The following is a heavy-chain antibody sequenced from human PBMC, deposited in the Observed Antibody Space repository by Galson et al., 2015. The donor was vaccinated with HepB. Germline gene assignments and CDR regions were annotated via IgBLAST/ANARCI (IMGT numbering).Heavy chain of an antibody. V-gene: IGHV3-73*01. Sequence: SLRLSCAASGFTFSGSAMHWVRQASGKGLEWVGRIRSKANSYATAYAASVKGRFTISRDDSKNSAYLQMNSLKTEDTAVYYCTRHRTSPKALGYYYYYYYMDVWGKGTTVTVSS. CDR1: GFTFSGSA. D-gene: IGHD1-14*01. CDR2: IRSKANSYAT. J-gene: IGHJ6*03. CDR3: TRHRTSPKALGYYYYYYYMDV.